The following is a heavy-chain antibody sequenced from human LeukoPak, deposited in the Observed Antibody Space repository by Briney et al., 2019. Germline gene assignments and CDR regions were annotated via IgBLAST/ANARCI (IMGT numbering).Heavy chain of an antibody. J-gene: IGHJ3*02. V-gene: IGHV4-59*01. Sequence: SETLSLTCTVSGGSISIYYWSWIRQPPGKGLEWIGYIYYSGNTNYNPSLKSRVTISVDTSKNQFSLTLSSVTAADTAVYYCARLTTVTPRAAFDIWGQGTLVTVSS. CDR2: IYYSGNT. D-gene: IGHD4-17*01. CDR3: ARLTTVTPRAAFDI. CDR1: GGSISIYY.